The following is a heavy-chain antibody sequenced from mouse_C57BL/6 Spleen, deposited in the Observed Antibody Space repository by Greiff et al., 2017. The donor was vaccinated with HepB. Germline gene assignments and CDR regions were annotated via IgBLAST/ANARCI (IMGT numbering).Heavy chain of an antibody. CDR2: IDPETGGT. CDR1: GYTFTDYE. V-gene: IGHV1-15*01. CDR3: TRKAYGSSPFAY. Sequence: VKLVESGAELVRPGASVTLSCKASGYTFTDYEMHWVKQTPVHGLEWIGAIDPETGGTAYNQKFKGKAILTADKSSSTAYMELRSLTSEDSAVYYCTRKAYGSSPFAYWGQGTLVTVSA. D-gene: IGHD1-1*01. J-gene: IGHJ3*01.